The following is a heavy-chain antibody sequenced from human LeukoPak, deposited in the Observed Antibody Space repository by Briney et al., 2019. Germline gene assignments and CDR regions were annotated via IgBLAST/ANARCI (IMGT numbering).Heavy chain of an antibody. CDR2: ISAYNGNT. V-gene: IGHV1-18*01. J-gene: IGHJ5*02. CDR1: GYTFTSYA. D-gene: IGHD2-15*01. CDR3: AREVVGYCSGGSCYGPHNWFDP. Sequence: ASVKVSCKASGYTFTSYAMNWVRQAPGQGLEWMGWISAYNGNTNYAQKLQGRVTMTTDTSTSTAYMELRSLRSDDTAVYYCAREVVGYCSGGSCYGPHNWFDPWGQGTLVTVSS.